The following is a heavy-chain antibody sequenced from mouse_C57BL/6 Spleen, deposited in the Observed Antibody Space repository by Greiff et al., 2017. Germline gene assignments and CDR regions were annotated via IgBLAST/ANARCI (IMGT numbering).Heavy chain of an antibody. Sequence: EVKLMESGGGLVQPGGSLSLSCAASGFTFTDYYMSWVRQPPGKALEWLGFIRNKANGYTTEYSASVKGRFTISRDNSQSILYLQMNALRAEDSATYYCARYMGGGFDYWGQGTTLTVSS. V-gene: IGHV7-3*01. CDR2: IRNKANGYTT. CDR1: GFTFTDYY. CDR3: ARYMGGGFDY. J-gene: IGHJ2*01.